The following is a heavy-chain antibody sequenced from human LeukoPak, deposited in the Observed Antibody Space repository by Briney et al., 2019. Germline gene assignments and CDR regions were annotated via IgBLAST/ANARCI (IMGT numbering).Heavy chain of an antibody. Sequence: GGSLRLSCAASGFTFSSYAMHWVRQAPGKGLEWVAVISYGGSNKYYADSVKGRFTISRDNSKNTLYLQMNSLRAEDTAVYYCARDRSSNEYYFDYWGQGTLVTVSS. D-gene: IGHD2-2*01. V-gene: IGHV3-30-3*01. CDR3: ARDRSSNEYYFDY. J-gene: IGHJ4*02. CDR2: ISYGGSNK. CDR1: GFTFSSYA.